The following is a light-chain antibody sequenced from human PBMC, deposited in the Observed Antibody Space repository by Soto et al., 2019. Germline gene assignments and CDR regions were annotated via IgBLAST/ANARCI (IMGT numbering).Light chain of an antibody. J-gene: IGKJ5*01. CDR2: DAS. Sequence: ETVFTQSPCALSFSTLAIATLSFRSSQNVDNYLAWYQQKPGQAPTLLIYDASNRATGIQARFSGSGSGTAFTLTISSLEPEDSAVYYFQQCSFGTRVKFCQGTRLEIK. V-gene: IGKV3-11*01. CDR1: QNVDNY. CDR3: QQCSFGTRVK.